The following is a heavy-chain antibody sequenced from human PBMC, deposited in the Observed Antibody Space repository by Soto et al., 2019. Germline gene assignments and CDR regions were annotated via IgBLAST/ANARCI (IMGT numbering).Heavy chain of an antibody. CDR3: AKDRMGASGWFDP. CDR2: VSGNGGNT. CDR1: GFSFSSYT. V-gene: IGHV3-23*01. Sequence: GGSLRLSCVASGFSFSSYTMNWVRQAPGKGLEWVSGVSGNGGNTYYADSVKGRFSISRDNSKNTLYLQLNSLRAEDTAIYYCAKDRMGASGWFDPWGQGAPVTVSS. D-gene: IGHD1-26*01. J-gene: IGHJ5*02.